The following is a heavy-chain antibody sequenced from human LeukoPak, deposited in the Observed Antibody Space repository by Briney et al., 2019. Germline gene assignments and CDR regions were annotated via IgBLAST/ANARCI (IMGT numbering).Heavy chain of an antibody. Sequence: GGSLRLSFAASGFTFSSYWMHWVRQAPGKGLVWVSRINSDGSSTSYADSVKGRFTISRDNAKNTLYLQMNSLRAEDTAVYYCAKGSRSYYFDYWGQGTLVTVSS. CDR3: AKGSRSYYFDY. J-gene: IGHJ4*02. CDR2: INSDGSST. V-gene: IGHV3-74*01. D-gene: IGHD3-10*01. CDR1: GFTFSSYW.